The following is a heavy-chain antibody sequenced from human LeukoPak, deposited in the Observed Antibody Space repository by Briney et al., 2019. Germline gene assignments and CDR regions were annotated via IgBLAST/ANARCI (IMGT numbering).Heavy chain of an antibody. CDR2: IYSGGST. D-gene: IGHD5-24*01. Sequence: GGSLRLSCAASGFTVSSNYMSWVRQAPGKGLEWVSVIYSGGSTYYADSVKGRFTISRDNSKNTLYLQMNSLRAEDTAVYYCASVDGYNLDPQYSGQGTLVTVSS. CDR3: ASVDGYNLDPQY. CDR1: GFTVSSNY. V-gene: IGHV3-66*01. J-gene: IGHJ4*02.